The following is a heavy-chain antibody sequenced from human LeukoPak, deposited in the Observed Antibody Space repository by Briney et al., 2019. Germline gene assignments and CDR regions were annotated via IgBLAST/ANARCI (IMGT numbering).Heavy chain of an antibody. CDR3: ARAPITMVRGVIRWFDP. Sequence: PSETLSLTCAVYGGSFSGYYWSWIRQPPGKGLEWIGEINHSGSTNYNPSLKSRVTISVDTAKNQFSLKLSSVTAADTAVYYCARAPITMVRGVIRWFDPWGQGTLVTVSS. CDR2: INHSGST. V-gene: IGHV4-34*01. D-gene: IGHD3-10*01. CDR1: GGSFSGYY. J-gene: IGHJ5*02.